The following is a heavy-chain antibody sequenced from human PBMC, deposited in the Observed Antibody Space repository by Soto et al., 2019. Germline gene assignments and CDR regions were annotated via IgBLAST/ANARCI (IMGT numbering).Heavy chain of an antibody. D-gene: IGHD3-3*01. CDR1: GYTFTGYY. CDR2: INPNSGGT. J-gene: IGHJ6*02. V-gene: IGHV1-2*04. Sequence: RASVKVSCKASGYTFTGYYMHWVRQAPGQGLEWMGWINPNSGGTNYAQKFQGWVTMTRDTSISTAYMELSRLRSDDTAVYYCARDRAPYYDFWSGYYQTYGMDVWGQGTTVTVSS. CDR3: ARDRAPYYDFWSGYYQTYGMDV.